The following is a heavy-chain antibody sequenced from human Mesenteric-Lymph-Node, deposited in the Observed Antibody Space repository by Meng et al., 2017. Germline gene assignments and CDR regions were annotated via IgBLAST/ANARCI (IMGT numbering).Heavy chain of an antibody. Sequence: QVQLQESGPGLVRPSGTLSLTCAGSGGSISSPNWWSWVRQPPGKGLEWIGEIHHSGSTNYNPSLTSRVNMSVDKSKNQFSLKLSSVTAADTAVYYCARNYLYWGQGTLVTVSS. CDR3: ARNYLY. D-gene: IGHD3-10*01. CDR1: GGSISSPNW. J-gene: IGHJ4*02. CDR2: IHHSGST. V-gene: IGHV4-4*02.